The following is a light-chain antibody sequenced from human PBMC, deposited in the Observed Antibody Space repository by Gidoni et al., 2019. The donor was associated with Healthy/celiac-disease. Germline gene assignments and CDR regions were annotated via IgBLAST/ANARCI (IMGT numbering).Light chain of an antibody. CDR1: TGAVTSGHY. J-gene: IGLJ3*02. CDR3: LLSYSGANWV. Sequence: QAVVTQEPSLTVSPGGTVTLTCGSSTGAVTSGHYPYWFQQKPGQAPRTLIYDTSNKHSWTPARFSGSLLGGKAALTLSGAQPEDEAEYYCLLSYSGANWVFGGGTKLTAL. V-gene: IGLV7-46*01. CDR2: DTS.